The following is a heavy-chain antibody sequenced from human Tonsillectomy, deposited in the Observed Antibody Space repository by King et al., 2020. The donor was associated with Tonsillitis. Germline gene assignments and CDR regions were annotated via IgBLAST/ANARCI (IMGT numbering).Heavy chain of an antibody. D-gene: IGHD3-9*01. CDR1: GFSFSNYA. CDR3: ARADLRYSDSFPRSGLDV. V-gene: IGHV3-30*04. CDR2: ISYDGKYK. Sequence: VQLVESGGGVVQPGRSLRLSCAASGFSFSNYAMHWVRQAPGKGLEWVAVISYDGKYKKYAESVKGRLTISRDNSKSTLYLQMNSLRTEDTAIYYCARADLRYSDSFPRSGLDVWGRGTTVTVSS. J-gene: IGHJ6*02.